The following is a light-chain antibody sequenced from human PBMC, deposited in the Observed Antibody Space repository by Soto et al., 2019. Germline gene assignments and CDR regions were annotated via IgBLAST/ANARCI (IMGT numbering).Light chain of an antibody. CDR1: QSVSSN. J-gene: IGKJ1*01. CDR3: QQYDKWPRT. Sequence: EIVMTQSPATLSVSPGERATLSCRASQSVSSNLAWYQQKPGQAPRLLIYGASTRATGIPARFSGSGSGTDFTLTISSLQPDDFATYYCQQYDKWPRTFGQGTKVDIK. V-gene: IGKV3-15*01. CDR2: GAS.